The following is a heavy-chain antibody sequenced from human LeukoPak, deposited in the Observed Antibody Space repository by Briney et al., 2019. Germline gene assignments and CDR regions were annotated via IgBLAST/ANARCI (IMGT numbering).Heavy chain of an antibody. Sequence: SETLSLTCTVSGGSISNYYWSWIRQPPGKGLEWIGYVFYTGSTNYNPSLKSRVTITVDTSKNQFSLKLSSVTAADTAVYYCAKEFFGWIQLSEWDAFDIWGQGTMVTVSS. CDR2: VFYTGST. CDR1: GGSISNYY. V-gene: IGHV4-59*01. J-gene: IGHJ3*02. D-gene: IGHD5-18*01. CDR3: AKEFFGWIQLSEWDAFDI.